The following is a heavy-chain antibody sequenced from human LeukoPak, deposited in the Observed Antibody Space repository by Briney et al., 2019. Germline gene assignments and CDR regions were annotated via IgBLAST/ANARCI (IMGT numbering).Heavy chain of an antibody. J-gene: IGHJ3*02. CDR2: ISGSGGTT. D-gene: IGHD3-16*01. V-gene: IGHV3-23*01. CDR3: AKERDRDFVGGAFDI. Sequence: GGSLRLSCAASGFTFSNYAMNSVRQAPGKGLEWASSISGSGGTTYYADSVRGRLTISRENSRNTLYLQMNSLRAEDTAVYYCAKERDRDFVGGAFDIWGQGTMVTVSS. CDR1: GFTFSNYA.